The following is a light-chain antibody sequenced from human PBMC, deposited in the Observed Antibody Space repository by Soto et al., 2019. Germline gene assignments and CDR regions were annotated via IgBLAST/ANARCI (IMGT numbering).Light chain of an antibody. CDR1: QSVSNNY. CDR3: QQYGSSGT. Sequence: EIVLTQSPGTLSLSPGERATLSCRASQSVSNNYLAWYQQKPGQAPRLLIYCASNRATGTPDRFSGSGSGTDFTLTISRLEPEDFAVYYCQQYGSSGTFGQGTKVEIK. V-gene: IGKV3-20*01. J-gene: IGKJ1*01. CDR2: CAS.